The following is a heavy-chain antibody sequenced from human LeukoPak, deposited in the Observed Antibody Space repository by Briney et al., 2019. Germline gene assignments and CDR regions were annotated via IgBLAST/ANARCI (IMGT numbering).Heavy chain of an antibody. CDR1: GFSVSNNY. Sequence: GGSLRLSCAASGFSVSNNYMSWVRQAPGKGLEWVSVIYSGGSTFYADSVKGRFTISRDNSKNTLYLQMNSLRAEDTAVYYCAKDRVEMAAIDFFQHWGQGTLVTVSS. CDR2: IYSGGST. D-gene: IGHD5-24*01. CDR3: AKDRVEMAAIDFFQH. J-gene: IGHJ1*01. V-gene: IGHV3-66*01.